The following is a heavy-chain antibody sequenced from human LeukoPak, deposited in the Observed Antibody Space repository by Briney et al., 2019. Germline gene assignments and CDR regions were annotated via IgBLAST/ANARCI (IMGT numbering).Heavy chain of an antibody. V-gene: IGHV1-2*06. J-gene: IGHJ6*03. D-gene: IGHD3-3*01. CDR3: AREDYDFWSGYYTPYYYYYYMTS. CDR1: GYTFTGYY. CDR2: INPNSGGT. Sequence: ASVKVSCKASGYTFTGYYMHWVRQAPGQGLEWMGRINPNSGGTNYAQKFQGRVTMTRDTSISTAYMELSRLRSDDTAVYYCAREDYDFWSGYYTPYYYYYYMTSGAKGPRSPSP.